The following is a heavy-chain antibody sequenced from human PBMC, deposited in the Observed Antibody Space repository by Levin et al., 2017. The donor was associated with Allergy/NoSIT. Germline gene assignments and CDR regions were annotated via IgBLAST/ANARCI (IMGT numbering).Heavy chain of an antibody. J-gene: IGHJ5*02. CDR2: ISGSGDRA. V-gene: IGHV3-23*01. CDR1: GFTFNNYA. CDR3: AKGPWMAAGGWFDP. D-gene: IGHD5-12*01. Sequence: GGSLRLSCAASGFTFNNYAMSWVRQAPGKGLEWVSFISGSGDRAYYADSVNGRFTISRDNSKNTLYLQMNSLRAEDTAIYYWAKGPWMAAGGWFDPWGQGTLVTVAA.